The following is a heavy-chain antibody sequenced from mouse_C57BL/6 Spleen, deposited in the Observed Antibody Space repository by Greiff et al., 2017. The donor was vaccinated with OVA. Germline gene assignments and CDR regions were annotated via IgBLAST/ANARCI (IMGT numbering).Heavy chain of an antibody. CDR3: ARDPPITTVVAPHYAMDY. J-gene: IGHJ4*01. V-gene: IGHV3-6*01. D-gene: IGHD1-1*01. Sequence: VQLQQSGPGLVKPSQSLSLTCSVTGYSITSGYYWNWIRQFPGNKLEWMGYISYDGSNNYNPSLKNRISITRDTSKNQFFLKLNSVTTEDTATYYCARDPPITTVVAPHYAMDYWGQGTSVTVSS. CDR2: ISYDGSN. CDR1: GYSITSGYY.